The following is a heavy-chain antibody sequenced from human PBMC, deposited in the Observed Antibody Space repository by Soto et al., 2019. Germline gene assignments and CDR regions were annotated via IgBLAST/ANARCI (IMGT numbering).Heavy chain of an antibody. Sequence: QVRLQEWGPGLVKPSQTLSLKCSVSGGSITTGGRYWSWIRQLPGKGLEWIGDIYYSGNTYYNASLKSRVTISVEAAKNQFSLKLRSVTAADTAVYYCAQALVFTGGDGFDIGGQGRLVTVSS. CDR2: IYYSGNT. V-gene: IGHV4-31*02. CDR1: GGSITTGGRY. J-gene: IGHJ3*02. D-gene: IGHD1-1*01. CDR3: AQALVFTGGDGFDI.